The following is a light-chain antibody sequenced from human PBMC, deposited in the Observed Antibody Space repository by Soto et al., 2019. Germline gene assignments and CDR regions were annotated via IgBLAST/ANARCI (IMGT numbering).Light chain of an antibody. V-gene: IGKV1-6*01. CDR2: GAS. J-gene: IGKJ1*01. CDR3: LQDYHYPRT. CDR1: QGIRND. Sequence: AIQMTQSPSSLSASVGDRVTIICRACQGIRNDLGWYQQKPGKAPKLLIYGASSLQSGVPLRFSGSGSGTDFTRTISSLQPDDFATDYWLQDYHYPRTFGQGTRVEIK.